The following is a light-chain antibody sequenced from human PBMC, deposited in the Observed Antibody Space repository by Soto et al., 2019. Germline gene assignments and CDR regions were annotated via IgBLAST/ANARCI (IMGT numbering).Light chain of an antibody. CDR2: DNN. CDR1: ISNVGSHT. Sequence: SVLTQPPSASGTPGQRVTISCTGSISNVGSHTVNWYQQVPGTAPKLLIYDNNRRPSGVPDRFSGSKSATSASLAISGLQSDDEADYYCAAWDDSLNGVFGGGTKLTVL. CDR3: AAWDDSLNGV. J-gene: IGLJ2*01. V-gene: IGLV1-44*01.